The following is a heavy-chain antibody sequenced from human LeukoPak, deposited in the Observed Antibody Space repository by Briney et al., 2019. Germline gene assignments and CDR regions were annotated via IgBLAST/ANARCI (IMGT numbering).Heavy chain of an antibody. V-gene: IGHV1-69*01. Sequence: GSSVKVSCKASGGTFSSYAISWVRQAPGQGLERMGGIIPIFGTANYAQKFQGRVTITADESTSTAYMELSSLRSEDTAVYYCARDGIAVAGIRLNWYFDLWGRGTLVTVSS. CDR3: ARDGIAVAGIRLNWYFDL. D-gene: IGHD6-19*01. J-gene: IGHJ2*01. CDR2: IIPIFGTA. CDR1: GGTFSSYA.